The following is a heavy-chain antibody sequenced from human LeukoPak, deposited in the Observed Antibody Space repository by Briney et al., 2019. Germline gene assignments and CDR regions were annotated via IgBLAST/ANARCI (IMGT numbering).Heavy chain of an antibody. CDR2: IYTSGST. Sequence: SETLSLTCTVSGGSISSYYWSWIRQPPGKGLEWIGYIYTSGSTNYNASLKSRVTISVDTSKNQFSLKLSSVTAADTAVYYCARHGGYSSRSTFDHWGQGTLVTVSS. CDR1: GGSISSYY. CDR3: ARHGGYSSRSTFDH. J-gene: IGHJ4*02. V-gene: IGHV4-4*09. D-gene: IGHD6-13*01.